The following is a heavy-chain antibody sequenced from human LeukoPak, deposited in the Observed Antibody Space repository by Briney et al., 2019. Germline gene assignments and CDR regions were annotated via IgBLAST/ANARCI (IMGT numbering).Heavy chain of an antibody. CDR2: ISGSGGST. V-gene: IGHV3-23*01. J-gene: IGHJ4*02. D-gene: IGHD6-13*01. CDR3: AKGRAAAGTQNFDY. Sequence: GGSLRLSCAASGFTFSSYAMSWVRQAPGKGLEWVSAISGSGGSTYYADSVEGRFTISRDNSKNTLYLQMNSLRAEDTAEYYCAKGRAAAGTQNFDYWGQGTLVTVSS. CDR1: GFTFSSYA.